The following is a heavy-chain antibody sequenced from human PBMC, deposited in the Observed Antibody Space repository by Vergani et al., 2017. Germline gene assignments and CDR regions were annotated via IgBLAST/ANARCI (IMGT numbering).Heavy chain of an antibody. V-gene: IGHV3-33*01. CDR1: GFTFSSYD. J-gene: IGHJ6*03. CDR3: ARDPSIPHYYYMDV. Sequence: QVQLVESGGGLVKPGGSLRLSCAASGFTFSSYDMHWVRQAPGKGLEWVAVIWYDGSNDYYAASVKGRFTISRDNSKNTLYLQMNSLRAEDTAVYYCARDPSIPHYYYMDVWGKGTTVTVSS. D-gene: IGHD2-21*01. CDR2: IWYDGSND.